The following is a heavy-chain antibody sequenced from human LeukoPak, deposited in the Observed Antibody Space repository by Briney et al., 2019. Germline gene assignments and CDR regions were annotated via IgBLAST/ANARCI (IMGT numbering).Heavy chain of an antibody. V-gene: IGHV3-66*01. J-gene: IGHJ6*02. CDR1: GFTVSSNY. CDR3: ARERGEGGYSYGWGNYYYYYGMDV. D-gene: IGHD5-18*01. Sequence: GGSLRLSCAASGFTVSSNYMSWVRQAPGKGLEWVSVIYSGGSTYYADSVKGRLTISRDNSKNTLYLQMNSLRAEDTAVYYCARERGEGGYSYGWGNYYYYYGMDVWGQGTTVTVSS. CDR2: IYSGGST.